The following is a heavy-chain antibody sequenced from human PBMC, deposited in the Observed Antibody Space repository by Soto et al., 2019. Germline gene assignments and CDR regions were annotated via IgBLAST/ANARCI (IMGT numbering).Heavy chain of an antibody. D-gene: IGHD2-15*01. CDR2: IYSGGST. Sequence: GKGLEGVSVIYSGGSTYYADSVKGRFTISRDNSKNTLYLQMNSLRAEDTAFYFQADGDIRGGSTVSAFLLNRSSDL. V-gene: IGHV3-53*01. CDR3: ADGDIRGGSTVSAFLLNRSSDL. J-gene: IGHJ2*01.